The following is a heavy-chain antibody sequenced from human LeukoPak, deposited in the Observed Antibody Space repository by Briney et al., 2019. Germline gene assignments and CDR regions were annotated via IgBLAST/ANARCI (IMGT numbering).Heavy chain of an antibody. V-gene: IGHV1-69*05. J-gene: IGHJ5*02. CDR1: GGTFSSYA. D-gene: IGHD3-22*01. CDR2: IIPIFGTA. CDR3: AREGYDSSDGELWFDP. Sequence: ASVKVSCKASGGTFSSYAISWVRQAPGQGLEWMGRIIPIFGTANYAQKFQGRVTITTDESTSTAYMELSSLRSEDTAVYYCAREGYDSSDGELWFDPWGQGTLVTVSP.